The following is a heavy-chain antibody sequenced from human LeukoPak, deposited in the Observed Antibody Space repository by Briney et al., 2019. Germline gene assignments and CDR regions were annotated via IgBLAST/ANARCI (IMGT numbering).Heavy chain of an antibody. D-gene: IGHD1-26*01. CDR1: GGTFSSYA. CDR3: AISGSYSAALDY. V-gene: IGHV1-46*01. Sequence: ASVKVSCKASGGTFSSYAISWVRQAPGQGLEWMGIINPSGGSTSYAQKFQGRVTMTRDTSTSTVYMELSSLRSEDTAVYYCAISGSYSAALDYWGQGTLVTVSS. CDR2: INPSGGST. J-gene: IGHJ4*02.